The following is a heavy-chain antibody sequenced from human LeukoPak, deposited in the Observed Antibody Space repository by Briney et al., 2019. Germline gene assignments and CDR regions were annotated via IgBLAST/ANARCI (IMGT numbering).Heavy chain of an antibody. CDR2: IRYDGGNK. D-gene: IGHD3-3*01. V-gene: IGHV3-30*02. J-gene: IGHJ4*02. CDR3: TKLASASADY. Sequence: GGSLRLSCAVSGFTFSDYDMHRVRQAPGKGLEWVAFIRYDGGNKFYRDSVKGRFTISRDNPRNTLYLQMNSLRVEDTAVYYCTKLASASADYWGQGTLVTVSS. CDR1: GFTFSDYD.